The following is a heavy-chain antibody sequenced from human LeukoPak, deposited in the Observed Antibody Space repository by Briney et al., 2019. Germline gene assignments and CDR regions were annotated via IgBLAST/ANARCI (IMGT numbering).Heavy chain of an antibody. CDR2: INHSGST. J-gene: IGHJ4*02. D-gene: IGHD3-22*01. CDR1: GGSFSGYY. CDR3: ARQTRSGYRY. Sequence: PSETLSLTCAVYGGSFSGYYWSWIRQPPGKGLEWIGEINHSGSTNYNPSLKSRVTISVDTSKNQFSLKLSSVTAADTAVYYCARQTRSGYRYWGQGTLVTVSS. V-gene: IGHV4-34*01.